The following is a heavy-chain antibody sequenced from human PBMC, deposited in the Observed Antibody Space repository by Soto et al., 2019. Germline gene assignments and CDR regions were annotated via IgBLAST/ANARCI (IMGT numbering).Heavy chain of an antibody. CDR1: GFTFSSYW. CDR2: IKQDGSEK. CDR3: ARGERCSSTSCYTDYYDYGMDV. Sequence: GGSLRLSCAASGFTFSSYWMSWVRQAPGKGLEWVANIKQDGSEKYYVDSVKGRFTISRDNAKNSLYLQMNSLRAEDTAVYNCARGERCSSTSCYTDYYDYGMDVWGQGTTVTVSS. J-gene: IGHJ6*02. D-gene: IGHD2-2*02. V-gene: IGHV3-7*04.